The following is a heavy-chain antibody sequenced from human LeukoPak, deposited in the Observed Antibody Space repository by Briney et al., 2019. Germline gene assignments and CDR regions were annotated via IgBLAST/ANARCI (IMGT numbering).Heavy chain of an antibody. D-gene: IGHD2-2*01. CDR2: SSGSGGST. Sequence: GGSLRLSCAASGFTFSSYAMSWVRQAPGKGLEWVSASSGSGGSTYYADSVKGRFTISRDNSKNTLYLQMNSLRAEDTAGYYCAKEVVVVPAAVVDYWGQGTLVTVSS. CDR1: GFTFSSYA. V-gene: IGHV3-23*01. J-gene: IGHJ4*02. CDR3: AKEVVVVPAAVVDY.